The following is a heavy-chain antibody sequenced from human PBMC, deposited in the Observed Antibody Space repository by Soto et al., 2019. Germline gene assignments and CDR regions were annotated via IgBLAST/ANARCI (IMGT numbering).Heavy chain of an antibody. D-gene: IGHD4-17*01. CDR2: ISTTSSYI. Sequence: EVQLVESGGGLVKPGGSLRLSCEASGFTFRSYSMNWVRQAPGKGLEWVSSISTTSSYIYYGDSVKGRFTISRDNAKNSQFLQMNSLRAEDTAIYYCAREGDDYGDYKRAFDIWGQGTTVNVSS. J-gene: IGHJ3*02. CDR3: AREGDDYGDYKRAFDI. CDR1: GFTFRSYS. V-gene: IGHV3-21*01.